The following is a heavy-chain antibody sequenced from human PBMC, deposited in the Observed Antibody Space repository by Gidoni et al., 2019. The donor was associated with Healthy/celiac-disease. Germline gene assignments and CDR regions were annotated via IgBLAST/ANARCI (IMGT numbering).Heavy chain of an antibody. D-gene: IGHD5-18*01. J-gene: IGHJ6*02. CDR2: INPSGGST. CDR1: GYTFTSYY. Sequence: QVQLVQSGAAVKKPGASVKVSCKASGYTFTSYYMHWLRQAPGQGLEWMGIINPSGGSTSYAQKFQGRVTMTRDTSTSTGDMELSSLRSEDTAVYYCARDLGYSYGYAHYYYGRDVWGQGTTVTVSS. CDR3: ARDLGYSYGYAHYYYGRDV. V-gene: IGHV1-46*01.